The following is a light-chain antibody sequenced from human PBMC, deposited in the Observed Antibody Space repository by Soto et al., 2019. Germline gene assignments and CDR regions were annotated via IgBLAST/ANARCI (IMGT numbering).Light chain of an antibody. CDR3: QKYATSPLN. J-gene: IGKJ4*01. CDR2: GAS. V-gene: IGKV3-20*01. Sequence: EIVLTQSPGTLSLSPGEGATLSCRASQSINSFLAWYQQRRGQAPRLLIHGASSRATGIPVRFSGSGSGTDFTLTISRLEPEDFAVYYCQKYATSPLNFGGGTKVDIK. CDR1: QSINSF.